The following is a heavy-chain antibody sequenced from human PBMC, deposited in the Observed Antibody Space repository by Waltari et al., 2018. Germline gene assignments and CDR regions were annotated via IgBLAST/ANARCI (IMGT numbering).Heavy chain of an antibody. CDR2: ISGSDGRT. CDR1: GFTFRSYA. V-gene: IGHV3-23*04. D-gene: IGHD5-12*01. Sequence: EVQLVESGGGLVQPGGSLSLSCAASGFTFRSYAMIWVRQAPGRGLEWVSSISGSDGRTNYADSAKGRFTISRDNVKNTLFLQMNSLRADDAAVYYCAKDLGGFSGSHWYFDLWGRGTLVTVSS. CDR3: AKDLGGFSGSHWYFDL. J-gene: IGHJ2*01.